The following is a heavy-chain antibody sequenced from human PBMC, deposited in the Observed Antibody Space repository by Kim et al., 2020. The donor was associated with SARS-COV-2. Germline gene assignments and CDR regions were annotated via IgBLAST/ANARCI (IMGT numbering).Heavy chain of an antibody. J-gene: IGHJ6*02. V-gene: IGHV3-7*01. CDR3: ARTYSSSLYYYYYYGMDV. D-gene: IGHD6-13*01. Sequence: GGSLRLSCAASGFTFSSYWMSWVRQAPGKGLEWVANIKQDGSEKYYVDSVKGRFTISRDNAKNSLYLQMNSLRAEDTAVYYCARTYSSSLYYYYYYGMDVWGQGTTVTVSS. CDR2: IKQDGSEK. CDR1: GFTFSSYW.